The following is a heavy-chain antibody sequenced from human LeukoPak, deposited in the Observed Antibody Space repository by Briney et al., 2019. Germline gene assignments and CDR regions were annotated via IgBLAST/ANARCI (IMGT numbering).Heavy chain of an antibody. CDR2: INRDGSDK. V-gene: IGHV3-7*01. D-gene: IGHD4-17*01. J-gene: IGHJ4*02. CDR1: GFTFSIYW. CDR3: TRVPYGDYWSSDY. Sequence: GGSLRLSCAASGFTFSIYWMTWVRQAPGKGLEWVANINRDGSDKYYVDSVKGRFTISRDNAKNSVFLQMNSLRVEDTAIYYCTRVPYGDYWSSDYWGQGTLVTVSS.